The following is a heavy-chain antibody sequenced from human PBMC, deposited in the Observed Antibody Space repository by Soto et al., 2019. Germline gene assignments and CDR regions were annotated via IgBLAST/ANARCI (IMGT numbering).Heavy chain of an antibody. CDR1: GFTFSSYA. D-gene: IGHD5-12*01. CDR2: ISYSGVST. J-gene: IGHJ4*02. CDR3: ARTRGYSDYDLDY. Sequence: HPVGSLRLSCAASGFTFSSYAMTWVRQAPGKGLEWVSAISYSGVSTYYADSVKGRFTISRDSSENTPSLQMNSLRVDDTAVYYCARTRGYSDYDLDYWGQGTLVTVSS. V-gene: IGHV3-23*01.